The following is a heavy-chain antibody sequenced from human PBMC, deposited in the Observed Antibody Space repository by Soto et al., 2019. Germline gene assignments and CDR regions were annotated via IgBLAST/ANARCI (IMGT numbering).Heavy chain of an antibody. J-gene: IGHJ4*02. CDR3: ARAPRKARPYFDY. V-gene: IGHV1-69*02. CDR1: GGTFSSYT. Sequence: ASVKVSCKASGGTFSSYTISWVRQAPGQGLEWMGRIIPILGIANYAQKFQGRVTITADKSTSTAYMELSSLRSEDTAVYYCARAPRKARPYFDYRGQGTLVTVSS. CDR2: IIPILGIA. D-gene: IGHD6-6*01.